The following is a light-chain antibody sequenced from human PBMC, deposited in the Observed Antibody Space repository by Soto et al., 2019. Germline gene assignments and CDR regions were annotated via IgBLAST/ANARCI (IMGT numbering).Light chain of an antibody. CDR2: DAS. CDR3: QQSNSYSLT. V-gene: IGKV1-5*01. CDR1: QSISSW. J-gene: IGKJ1*01. Sequence: DIQMTQSPSTLSASVGDRVTITCRASQSISSWLAWYQQKPGKAPKLLIYDASSLESGVPSRFSGSGSGTEFTLTISSLQPDDFATYYCQQSNSYSLTFGQGTKVDIK.